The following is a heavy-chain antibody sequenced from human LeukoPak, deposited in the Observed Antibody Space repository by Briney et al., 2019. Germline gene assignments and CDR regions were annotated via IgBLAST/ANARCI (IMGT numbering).Heavy chain of an antibody. J-gene: IGHJ4*02. D-gene: IGHD6-19*01. V-gene: IGHV3-9*01. CDR1: GFTFSSYW. CDR2: ISWNSGSI. Sequence: PGGSLRLSCAASGFTFSSYWMHWVRQAPGKGLEWVSGISWNSGSIGYADSVKGRFTISRDNAKNSLYLQMNSLRAEDTALYYCAKDMEQWLVGPLGYWGQGTLVTVSS. CDR3: AKDMEQWLVGPLGY.